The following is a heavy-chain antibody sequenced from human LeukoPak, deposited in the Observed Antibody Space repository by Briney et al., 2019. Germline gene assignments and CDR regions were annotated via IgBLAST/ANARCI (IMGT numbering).Heavy chain of an antibody. CDR3: ARDFVVVVDLGY. CDR2: ISAYNGNT. CDR1: GYTFTSYG. V-gene: IGHV1-18*01. Sequence: ASVKVSCKASGYTFTSYGISRVRQAPGQGREWMGWISAYNGNTNYAQKLQGRVTMTTDTSTSTAYMELRSLRSDDTAVYYCARDFVVVVDLGYWGQGTLVTVSS. D-gene: IGHD2-15*01. J-gene: IGHJ4*02.